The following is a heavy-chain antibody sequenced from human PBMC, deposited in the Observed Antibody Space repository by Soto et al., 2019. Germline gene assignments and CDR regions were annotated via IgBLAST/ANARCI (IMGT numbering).Heavy chain of an antibody. CDR1: GGSISSSSYY. V-gene: IGHV4-39*01. D-gene: IGHD3-16*01. J-gene: IGHJ5*02. Sequence: QLQLQESGPGLAKPSETLSLTCTVSGGSISSSSYYWDWIRQPPGKGLEWIGSIYYSGSTSYNPSLKRRVTISVDTSMNQFSLKLSSVTAADTAVYFCATSRPWGELRAGWFDPWGQGTLVTVSS. CDR3: ATSRPWGELRAGWFDP. CDR2: IYYSGST.